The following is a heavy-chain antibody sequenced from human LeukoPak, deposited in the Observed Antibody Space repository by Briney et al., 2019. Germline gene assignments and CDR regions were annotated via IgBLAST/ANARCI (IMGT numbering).Heavy chain of an antibody. D-gene: IGHD1-14*01. J-gene: IGHJ4*02. CDR3: ASGNLVDY. V-gene: IGHV3-7*01. Sequence: GGSLRLSCAAPGFTFSSYWMSWVRQAPGKGLEWVANIKQDGSEKYYVDSVKGRFTISRDNAKNSLYLQMNSLRAEDTAVYYCASGNLVDYWGQGTLVTVSS. CDR2: IKQDGSEK. CDR1: GFTFSSYW.